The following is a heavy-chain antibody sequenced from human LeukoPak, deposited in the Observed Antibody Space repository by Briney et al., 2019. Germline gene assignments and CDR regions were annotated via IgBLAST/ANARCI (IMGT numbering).Heavy chain of an antibody. V-gene: IGHV1-69*13. CDR1: GGTFSSYA. D-gene: IGHD3-10*01. CDR3: ARDLVKGIWFGRGNNWFDP. J-gene: IGHJ5*02. Sequence: SVKVSCKASGGTFSSYAISWVRQAPGQGLEWMGGIIPSVGTANYAQKFQGRVTITADESTSTAYMELSSLRSEDTAVYYCARDLVKGIWFGRGNNWFDPWGQGTLVTVSS. CDR2: IIPSVGTA.